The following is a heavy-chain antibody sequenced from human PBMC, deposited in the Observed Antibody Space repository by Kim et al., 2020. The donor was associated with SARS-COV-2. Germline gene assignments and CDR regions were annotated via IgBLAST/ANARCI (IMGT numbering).Heavy chain of an antibody. CDR1: GFTFSSYS. J-gene: IGHJ5*02. CDR2: ISSSSSYI. D-gene: IGHD6-13*01. Sequence: GGSLRLSCAASGFTFSSYSMNWVRQAPGKGLEWVSSISSSSSYIYYADSVKGRFTISRDNAKNSLYLQMNSLRAEDTAVYYCARDKRIAAAGTGWFDPWGQGTLVTVSS. CDR3: ARDKRIAAAGTGWFDP. V-gene: IGHV3-21*01.